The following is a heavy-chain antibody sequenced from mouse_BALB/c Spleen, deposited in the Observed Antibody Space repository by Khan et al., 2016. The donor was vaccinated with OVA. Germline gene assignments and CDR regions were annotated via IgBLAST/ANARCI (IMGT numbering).Heavy chain of an antibody. Sequence: QIQLVQSGPELKKPGETVKISCKASGHTFTNYGMNWVKQPPGKGLKWMGWINTYTGEPTYADDFNGRFAFSLETSASTAYLQINNLKNEDTATYICARAPYFSYAMDNWGQGTSVTVSA. CDR1: GHTFTNYG. V-gene: IGHV9-3-1*01. J-gene: IGHJ4*01. D-gene: IGHD2-10*01. CDR2: INTYTGEP. CDR3: ARAPYFSYAMDN.